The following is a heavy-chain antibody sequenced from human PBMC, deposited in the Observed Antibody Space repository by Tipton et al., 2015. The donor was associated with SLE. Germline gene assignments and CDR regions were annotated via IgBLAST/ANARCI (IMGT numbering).Heavy chain of an antibody. CDR3: AIEGGITGFDY. Sequence: TLSLTCTVSGGSISSGSYYWSWIRQPAGKGLEWIGYIYTSGSTNYNPSLKSRVTISVDTSKNQFSLKLSSVTAADTAVYYCAIEGGITGFDYWGQGTLVTVSS. CDR1: GGSISSGSYY. J-gene: IGHJ4*02. D-gene: IGHD3-16*01. V-gene: IGHV4-61*09. CDR2: IYTSGST.